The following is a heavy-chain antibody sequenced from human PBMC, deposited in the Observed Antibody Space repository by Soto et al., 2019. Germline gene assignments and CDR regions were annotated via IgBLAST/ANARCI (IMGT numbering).Heavy chain of an antibody. CDR1: GYTFTGHY. D-gene: IGHD6-25*01. J-gene: IGHJ6*02. Sequence: GASVKVSCKASGYTFTGHYMHWVRQAPGQGLEWMGWINPNSGGTNYAQKFQGWVTMTRDTSISTAYMELSRLRSDDTAVYYCAREGGYSSALRIYYSYGMDVWGQGTTVTVSS. CDR3: AREGGYSSALRIYYSYGMDV. CDR2: INPNSGGT. V-gene: IGHV1-2*04.